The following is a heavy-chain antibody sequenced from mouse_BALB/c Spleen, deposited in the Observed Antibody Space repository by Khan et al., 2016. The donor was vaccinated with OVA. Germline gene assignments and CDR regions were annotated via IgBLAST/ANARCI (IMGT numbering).Heavy chain of an antibody. J-gene: IGHJ3*01. Sequence: QVQLQQSGAELAKPGASVKISCKASGYTFTTYCMHWVKQRPGQGLEWIGYIDPSTGYTEYNQKFKDKATLTTDKSSSTAYMQLSSLTSEDSAVYDWARRGRYGRFAYWGQGTLVTVSA. D-gene: IGHD2-1*01. CDR1: GYTFTTYC. CDR2: IDPSTGYT. CDR3: ARRGRYGRFAY. V-gene: IGHV1-7*01.